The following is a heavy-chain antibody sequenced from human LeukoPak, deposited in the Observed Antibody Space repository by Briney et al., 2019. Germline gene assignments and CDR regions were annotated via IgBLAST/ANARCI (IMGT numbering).Heavy chain of an antibody. V-gene: IGHV3-33*01. D-gene: IGHD4-11*01. Sequence: GGSLRLSCAASGFTFSSYGMHWVRQAPGKGLEWVAVIWHDGSNKYYADSVKGRFTISRDNSKNTLYLQMNSLRAEDTAVYYCARGLQTFCYGMDVWGQGTTVTVSS. CDR2: IWHDGSNK. CDR3: ARGLQTFCYGMDV. J-gene: IGHJ6*02. CDR1: GFTFSSYG.